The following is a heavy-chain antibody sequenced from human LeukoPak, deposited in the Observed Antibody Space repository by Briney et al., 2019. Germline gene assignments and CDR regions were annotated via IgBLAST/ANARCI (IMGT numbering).Heavy chain of an antibody. CDR1: GFTFSSYG. J-gene: IGHJ6*03. CDR2: ISGSGGST. Sequence: GGSLRLSCAASGFTFSSYGMSWVRQAPGKGLEWVSAISGSGGSTYYADSVKGRFTISRDNSKNTLYLQMNSLRAEDTAVYYCARGTRYSGSRRPYMDVWGKGTTVTISS. V-gene: IGHV3-23*01. CDR3: ARGTRYSGSRRPYMDV. D-gene: IGHD5-12*01.